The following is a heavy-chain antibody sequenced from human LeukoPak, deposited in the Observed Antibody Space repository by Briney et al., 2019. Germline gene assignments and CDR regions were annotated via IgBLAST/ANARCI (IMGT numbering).Heavy chain of an antibody. CDR2: INPHSGKT. J-gene: IGHJ5*02. D-gene: IGHD4-17*01. CDR1: GYPFRNYD. Sequence: GASVKVSCKTSGYPFRNYDINWVRQATGQGLEWMGWINPHSGKTGYAQKFQDRVTMTTDTSANTAYMDLSSLRSEDTAVYYCARLSSHYGDYKVDPWGQGTLVTVSS. V-gene: IGHV1-8*01. CDR3: ARLSSHYGDYKVDP.